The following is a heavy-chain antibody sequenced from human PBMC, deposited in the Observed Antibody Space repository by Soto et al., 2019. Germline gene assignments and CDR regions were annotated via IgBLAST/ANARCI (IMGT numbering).Heavy chain of an antibody. V-gene: IGHV3-30-3*01. CDR3: ARGQPIMVYAMSPAL. CDR2: ISYDGSNK. J-gene: IGHJ4*02. CDR1: GFTFSSYA. Sequence: GGSLRLSCAASGFTFSSYAMHWVRQAPGKGLEWVAVISYDGSNKYYADSVKGRFTISRDNSKNTLYPQMNSLRAEDTAVYYCARGQPIMVYAMSPALWGQGTLVTVSS. D-gene: IGHD2-8*01.